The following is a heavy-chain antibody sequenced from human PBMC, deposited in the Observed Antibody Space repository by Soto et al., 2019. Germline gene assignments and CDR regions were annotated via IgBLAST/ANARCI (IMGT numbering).Heavy chain of an antibody. Sequence: ASVKVSCKASGYTFTSYGISWVRQAPGQGLEWMGWISAYNGNTNYAQKLQGRVTMTTDTSTSTACMELRSLRSDDTAVYYCARGDYYGSGSYYLGPFDPWGQGTLVTVSS. CDR1: GYTFTSYG. V-gene: IGHV1-18*01. CDR3: ARGDYYGSGSYYLGPFDP. CDR2: ISAYNGNT. J-gene: IGHJ5*02. D-gene: IGHD3-10*01.